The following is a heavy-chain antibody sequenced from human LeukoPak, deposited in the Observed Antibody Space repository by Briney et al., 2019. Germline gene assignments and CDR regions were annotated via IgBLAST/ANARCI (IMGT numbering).Heavy chain of an antibody. D-gene: IGHD4-17*01. J-gene: IGHJ4*02. CDR3: ARIDYGDSRGYFDY. Sequence: SETLSLTCTVSGYSISSGYYWGWIRQPPGKGLEWIGSIYHSGSTYYNPSLKSRVTISVDTSKNQFSLKLSSVTAADTAVYYCARIDYGDSRGYFDYWGQGTLVTVSS. CDR1: GYSISSGYY. V-gene: IGHV4-38-2*02. CDR2: IYHSGST.